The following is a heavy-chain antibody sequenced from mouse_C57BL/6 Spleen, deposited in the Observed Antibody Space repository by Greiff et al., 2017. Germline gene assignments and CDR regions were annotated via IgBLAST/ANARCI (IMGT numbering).Heavy chain of an antibody. CDR2: IHPNSGST. CDR1: GYTFTSYW. CDR3: AREGYGSSYPYYFDY. Sequence: QVQLQQPGAELVKPGASVKLSCKASGYTFTSYWMHWVKQRPGPGLEWIGMIHPNSGSTNYNEKFKSKATLTVDKSSSTAYMQLSSLTSEDSAVYYCAREGYGSSYPYYFDYWGQGTTLTVSS. V-gene: IGHV1-64*01. J-gene: IGHJ2*01. D-gene: IGHD1-1*01.